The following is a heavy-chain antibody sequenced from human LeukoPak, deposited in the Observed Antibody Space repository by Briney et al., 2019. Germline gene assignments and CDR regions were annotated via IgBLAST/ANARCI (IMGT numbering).Heavy chain of an antibody. D-gene: IGHD3-9*01. Sequence: GGSLRLSCEASGFTFSTYTIHWVRQAPGKGLEWVSGVVGSGSNTYYADSVKGRFTISRDNSNNTLYLQMNSLRAEDTALYYCAKSQRPEVLRFFDGLLSTFDFWGQGILVTVSS. V-gene: IGHV3-23*01. CDR1: GFTFSTYT. CDR3: AKSQRPEVLRFFDGLLSTFDF. J-gene: IGHJ4*02. CDR2: VVGSGSNT.